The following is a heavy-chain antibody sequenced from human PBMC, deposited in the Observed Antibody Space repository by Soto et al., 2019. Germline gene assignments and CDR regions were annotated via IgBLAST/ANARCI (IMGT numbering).Heavy chain of an antibody. Sequence: PGGSLRLSCAASGFTLSSYAIHRVRQAPGKGLEWVTVISKGGSNLYFADSVKGRFTISRDNSKNTLYLQMNSLRSEDTAVYYCAREVEYTSAFGISSSFDYWGQGTLVTVSS. V-gene: IGHV3-30-3*01. CDR2: ISKGGSNL. J-gene: IGHJ4*02. CDR1: GFTLSSYA. CDR3: AREVEYTSAFGISSSFDY. D-gene: IGHD6-19*01.